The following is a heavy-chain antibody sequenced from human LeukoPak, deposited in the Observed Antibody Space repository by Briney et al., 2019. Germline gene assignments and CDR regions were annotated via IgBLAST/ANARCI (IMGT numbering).Heavy chain of an antibody. CDR2: ISGSGGST. D-gene: IGHD6-19*01. J-gene: IGHJ4*02. V-gene: IGHV3-23*01. CDR1: GFTFSSYA. CDR3: AKATPKSIAVAGRPQAHY. Sequence: PGGSLRLSCAASGFTFSSYAMSWVRQAPGKGLEWVSAISGSGGSTYYAVSVKGRFTISRYNSKNTLYLQMNSLRAEDTAVYYCAKATPKSIAVAGRPQAHYWGQGTMVTVSS.